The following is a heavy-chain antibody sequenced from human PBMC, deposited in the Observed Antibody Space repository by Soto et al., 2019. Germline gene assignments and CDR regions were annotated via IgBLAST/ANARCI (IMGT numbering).Heavy chain of an antibody. CDR2: INPSGGST. J-gene: IGHJ6*02. CDR3: ARDLRRRRLPGTQLWLPYYYYGMDV. CDR1: GYTFTSYY. D-gene: IGHD5-18*01. V-gene: IGHV1-46*01. Sequence: RASVKVSCKASGYTFTSYYMHWVRQAPGQGLEWMGIINPSGGSTSYAQKFQGRVTMTRDTSTSTVYMELSSLRSEDTAVYYCARDLRRRRLPGTQLWLPYYYYGMDVWGQGTTVTVSS.